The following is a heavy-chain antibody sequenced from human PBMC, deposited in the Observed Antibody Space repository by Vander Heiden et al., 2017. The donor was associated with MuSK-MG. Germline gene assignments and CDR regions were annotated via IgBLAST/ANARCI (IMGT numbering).Heavy chain of an antibody. D-gene: IGHD2-15*01. CDR1: GFSLSTSGMC. V-gene: IGHV2-70*15. Sequence: QVTLRESGPALVQPLQTLTLTCTFSGFSLSTSGMCVSWIRQPPGKALAWLARIDWDDDKYYSTSLKTRLTISKDTSKNRVVLTMTNMDPVDTATDYCARLYCSGGSCPADYWGQGTLVTVSS. CDR3: ARLYCSGGSCPADY. J-gene: IGHJ4*02. CDR2: IDWDDDK.